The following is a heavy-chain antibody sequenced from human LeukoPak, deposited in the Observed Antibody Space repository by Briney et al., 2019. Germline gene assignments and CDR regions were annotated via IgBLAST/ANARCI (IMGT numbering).Heavy chain of an antibody. Sequence: GECLKISCQGSGYSFSTYWITWVGQMPGKGLEWMGIIYPGDSDTRYSPSFQGQVTISADKSISTAYLHWSSLKASDTAMYYCARSAYGDYGYFDYWRQGTLVTVPS. CDR3: ARSAYGDYGYFDY. J-gene: IGHJ4*02. V-gene: IGHV5-51*01. CDR1: GYSFSTYW. D-gene: IGHD4-17*01. CDR2: IYPGDSDT.